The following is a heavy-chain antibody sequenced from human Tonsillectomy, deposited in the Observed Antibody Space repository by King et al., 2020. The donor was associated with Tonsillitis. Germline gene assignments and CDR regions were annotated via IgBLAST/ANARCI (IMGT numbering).Heavy chain of an antibody. V-gene: IGHV5-51*03. CDR1: GYSFTNYW. CDR3: ARRPLKFVPGTRVYFEY. CDR2: IYPGDSDT. J-gene: IGHJ4*02. Sequence: VQLVESGAEVKKPGESLKISCKGSGYSFTNYWIAWVRQMPGKGLEWMGIIYPGDSDTIYSPSFQGQVTISADKSISTAYLQGSSLKSSDTAMYYCARRPLKFVPGTRVYFEYWGQGTLVTVSS. D-gene: IGHD2-2*01.